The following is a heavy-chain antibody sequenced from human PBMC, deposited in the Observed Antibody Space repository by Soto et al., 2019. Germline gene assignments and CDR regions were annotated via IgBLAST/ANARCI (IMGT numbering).Heavy chain of an antibody. D-gene: IGHD1-26*01. CDR3: ARGGWELRYYYCYFLDV. Sequence: SVNHCGRRIRQTPGKGLEWIGYIYYSGSTNYNPSLKSRVTISVDTSKNQFSLKLSSVTAADTAVYYCARGGWELRYYYCYFLDVWRKGTTVSVFS. CDR2: IYYSGST. CDR1: SVNHC. V-gene: IGHV4-61*01. J-gene: IGHJ6*03.